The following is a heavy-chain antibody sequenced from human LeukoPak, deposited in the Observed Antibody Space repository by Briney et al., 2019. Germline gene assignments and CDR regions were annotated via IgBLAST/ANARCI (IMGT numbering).Heavy chain of an antibody. V-gene: IGHV3-23*01. Sequence: PGGSLRLSCAASGFAFSSYAMSWVRQAPGKGLEWVSAISGSGGSTYYADSVKGRFTISRDNSKNTLYLQMNSLRAEDTAVYYRASQKMSRIAAAGTVPLGYWGQGTLVTVSS. D-gene: IGHD6-13*01. CDR2: ISGSGGST. CDR1: GFAFSSYA. J-gene: IGHJ4*02. CDR3: ASQKMSRIAAAGTVPLGY.